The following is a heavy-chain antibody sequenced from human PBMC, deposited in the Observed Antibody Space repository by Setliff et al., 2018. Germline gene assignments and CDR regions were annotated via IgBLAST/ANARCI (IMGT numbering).Heavy chain of an antibody. V-gene: IGHV1-69*05. Sequence: SVKVSCKASGGTLSNSAINWVRQAPGQGLEWMGGINPIFGTADYTQNFQGRLTITTDESTSTAYMQMNTLRAEDTAVYYCARVGYYSVSGGTSCYATRCYYYYMDVWGKGTTVTVS. CDR1: GGTLSNSA. J-gene: IGHJ6*03. CDR3: ARVGYYSVSGGTSCYATRCYYYYMDV. D-gene: IGHD2-2*01. CDR2: INPIFGTA.